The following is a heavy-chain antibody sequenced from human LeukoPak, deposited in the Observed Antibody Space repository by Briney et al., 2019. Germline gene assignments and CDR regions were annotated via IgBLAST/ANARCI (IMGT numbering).Heavy chain of an antibody. V-gene: IGHV3-21*01. CDR3: ARADDYGDYPDAFDI. D-gene: IGHD4-17*01. CDR1: GFTFSSYS. CDR2: ISSSSSYI. J-gene: IGHJ3*02. Sequence: PGGSLRLSCAASGFTFSSYSMNWVRQAPGKGLEWVSSISSSSSYIYYADSVKGRFTISRDNAKSSLYLQMNSLRAEDTAVYYCARADDYGDYPDAFDIWGQGTMVTVSS.